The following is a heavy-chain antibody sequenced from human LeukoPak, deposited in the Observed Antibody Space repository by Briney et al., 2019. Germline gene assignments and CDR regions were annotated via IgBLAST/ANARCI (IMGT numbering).Heavy chain of an antibody. CDR1: GGSFSGYY. CDR3: ARGGLVAATRGGYYYYGMDV. J-gene: IGHJ6*02. Sequence: SETLSLTCAVYGGSFSGYYWSWIRQPPGKGLEWIGEINHSGSTNYNPSLKSRVTISVDTSKIQFSLKLSSVTAADTAVYYCARGGLVAATRGGYYYYGMDVWGQGTTVTVSS. D-gene: IGHD2-15*01. V-gene: IGHV4-34*01. CDR2: INHSGST.